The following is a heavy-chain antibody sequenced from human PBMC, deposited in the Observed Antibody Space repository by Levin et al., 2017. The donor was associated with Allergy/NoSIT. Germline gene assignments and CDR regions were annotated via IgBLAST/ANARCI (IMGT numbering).Heavy chain of an antibody. D-gene: IGHD1-26*01. V-gene: IGHV4-4*07. Sequence: SETLSLTCTVSGGSISSYYWSWIRQPAGEGLEWIGRIYTGGSTNYNPSLKSRVTMSVDTSKNQCSLRLSSVTAADTAVYYSARGGGGAYQFDPWGQGTLVTVSS. CDR2: IYTGGST. CDR3: ARGGGGAYQFDP. CDR1: GGSISSYY. J-gene: IGHJ5*02.